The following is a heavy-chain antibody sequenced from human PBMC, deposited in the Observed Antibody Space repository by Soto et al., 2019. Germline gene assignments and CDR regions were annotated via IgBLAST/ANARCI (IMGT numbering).Heavy chain of an antibody. CDR3: AREHSSGWANDAFDI. D-gene: IGHD6-19*01. CDR2: IKQDGSEK. V-gene: IGHV3-7*01. CDR1: GFTFSSYW. Sequence: GGSLRLSCAASGFTFSSYWMSWVRQAPGKGLEWVANIKQDGSEKYYVDSVKGRFTISRDNAKNSLYLQMNSLRAEDTAVYYCAREHSSGWANDAFDIWGQGTMVTVSS. J-gene: IGHJ3*02.